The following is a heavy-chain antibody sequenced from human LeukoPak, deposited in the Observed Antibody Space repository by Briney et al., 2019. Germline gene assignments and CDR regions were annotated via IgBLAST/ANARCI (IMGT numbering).Heavy chain of an antibody. D-gene: IGHD5-18*01. CDR2: INHSGST. CDR1: GGSFSGYY. J-gene: IGHJ4*02. Sequence: SETLSLTCAVYGGSFSGYYWSWIRQPPGKGLEWIGEINHSGSTNYNPSLKSRVTISVDTSKNQFSLKLSSVAAADTAVYYCARGGYAVDYWGQGTLVTVSS. V-gene: IGHV4-34*01. CDR3: ARGGYAVDY.